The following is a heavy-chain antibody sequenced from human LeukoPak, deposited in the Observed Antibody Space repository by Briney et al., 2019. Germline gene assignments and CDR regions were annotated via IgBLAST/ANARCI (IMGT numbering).Heavy chain of an antibody. V-gene: IGHV1-46*01. D-gene: IGHD3-10*01. CDR1: GYTFTNYY. CDR3: ASDKKEGGGGLLWFGELLHYYYGLDV. Sequence: WASVKVSCKASGYTFTNYYMHWVRQAPGQGLEWMGIINPTTGSTKYAKKFQVRVTITRDTSTSTVYMELSSLRSEDGAVYYGASDKKEGGGGLLWFGELLHYYYGLDVWGQGTTVTVSS. J-gene: IGHJ6*01. CDR2: INPTTGST.